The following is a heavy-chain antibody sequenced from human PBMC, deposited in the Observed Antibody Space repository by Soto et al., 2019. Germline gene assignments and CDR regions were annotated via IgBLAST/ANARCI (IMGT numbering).Heavy chain of an antibody. V-gene: IGHV3-48*02. CDR1: GFPFSSYS. D-gene: IGHD3-22*01. J-gene: IGHJ3*02. CDR3: ARDLRDDSSGYYTPPDAFDI. Sequence: GGFLRLSCAASGFPFSSYSMNWVRQAPGKGLEWVSYISSSSSTIYYADSVKGRFTISRDNAKNSLYLQMNSLRDEDTAVYYCARDLRDDSSGYYTPPDAFDIWGQGTMVTVSS. CDR2: ISSSSSTI.